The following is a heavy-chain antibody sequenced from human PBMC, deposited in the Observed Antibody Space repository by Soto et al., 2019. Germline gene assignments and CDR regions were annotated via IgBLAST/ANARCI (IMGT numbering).Heavy chain of an antibody. CDR1: GGSISSSRYY. CDR2: IYHSGST. J-gene: IGHJ6*02. CDR3: ARGAQTPYYYYGMEV. V-gene: IGHV4-39*07. Sequence: SETLSLTCTVSGGSISSSRYYWGWIRQPPGKGLEWIGYIYHSGSTYYNPSLKSRVTISVDRSKNQFSLKLSSVTAADTAVYYCARGAQTPYYYYGMEVWGQGTTVTVSS.